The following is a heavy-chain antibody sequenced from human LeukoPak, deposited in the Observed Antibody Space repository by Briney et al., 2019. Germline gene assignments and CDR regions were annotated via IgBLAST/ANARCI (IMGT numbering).Heavy chain of an antibody. J-gene: IGHJ4*02. CDR1: GFTFSIYA. Sequence: PGGSLRLSCAASGFTFSIYAIHWVRQAPGKGLEWVAFIRNDGSDKYYADSVQGRFTISRDNSKNTLYLQMDSLKTEDTAAYYCARTTVTIDGFDYWGQGTLVTVSS. CDR3: ARTTVTIDGFDY. D-gene: IGHD4-11*01. V-gene: IGHV3-30*02. CDR2: IRNDGSDK.